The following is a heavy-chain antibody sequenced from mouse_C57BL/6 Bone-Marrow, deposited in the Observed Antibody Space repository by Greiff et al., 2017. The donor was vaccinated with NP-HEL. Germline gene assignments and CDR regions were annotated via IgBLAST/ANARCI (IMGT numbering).Heavy chain of an antibody. J-gene: IGHJ2*01. Sequence: QVQLQQPGAELVKPGASVKMSCKASGYTFTSYWITWVKQRPGQGLEWIGDIYPGSGSTNYNEKFKSKATLTVDTSSSTAYMQLSSLTSEDSAVYYCRGYDYDGEGFDYWGQGTTLTVSS. D-gene: IGHD2-4*01. V-gene: IGHV1-55*01. CDR1: GYTFTSYW. CDR2: IYPGSGST. CDR3: RGYDYDGEGFDY.